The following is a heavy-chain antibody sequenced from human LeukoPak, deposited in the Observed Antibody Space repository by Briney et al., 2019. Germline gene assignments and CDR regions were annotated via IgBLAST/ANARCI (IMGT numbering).Heavy chain of an antibody. CDR3: ARHIAAAGPGFDY. CDR1: GFTFSSYW. D-gene: IGHD6-13*01. J-gene: IGHJ4*02. V-gene: IGHV3-74*01. CDR2: INSDGSRT. Sequence: GESLRLSCAASGFTFSSYWMHWVRQAPGKGLVWVSRINSDGSRTSYADSVKGRFTISRDNAKNTLYLQMNSLRAEDTAVYYCARHIAAAGPGFDYWGQGTLVTVSS.